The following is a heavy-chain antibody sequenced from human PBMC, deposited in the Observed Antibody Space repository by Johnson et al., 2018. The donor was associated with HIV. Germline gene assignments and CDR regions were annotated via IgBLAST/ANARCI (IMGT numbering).Heavy chain of an antibody. CDR3: ANPTGSDAFDI. CDR2: ISRNSGSI. J-gene: IGHJ3*02. V-gene: IGHV3-9*01. D-gene: IGHD1-1*01. Sequence: EVQLIESGGRFLQPGGSLRLSCAASGFSLSSYGMHWARQAPGTVLEWVSAISRNSGSIVHPLSVKGRFTISRDNAKNSLYLQMNSLRAEDTALYYCANPTGSDAFDIWGQGTMVTVSS. CDR1: GFSLSSYG.